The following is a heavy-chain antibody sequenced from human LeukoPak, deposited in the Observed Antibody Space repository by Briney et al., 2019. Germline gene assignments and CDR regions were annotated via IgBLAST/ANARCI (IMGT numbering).Heavy chain of an antibody. D-gene: IGHD2-15*01. CDR2: ISSSGSTI. J-gene: IGHJ6*02. CDR3: ARGRYCSGGSCSSTLLYYYHGMDV. V-gene: IGHV3-11*01. CDR1: GFTFSDYY. Sequence: SGGSLRLSCAASGFTFSDYYMSWIRQAPGKGLEWVSYISSSGSTIYYADSVKGRFTISRDNAKNSLYLQMNSLRAEDTAVYYCARGRYCSGGSCSSTLLYYYHGMDVWGQGTTVTVSS.